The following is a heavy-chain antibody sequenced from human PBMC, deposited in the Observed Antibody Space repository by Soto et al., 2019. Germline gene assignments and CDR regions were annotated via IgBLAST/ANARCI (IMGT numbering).Heavy chain of an antibody. V-gene: IGHV5-10-1*01. D-gene: IGHD3-9*01. CDR1: GYSFTSYW. Sequence: SLKISCKGSGYSFTSYWISWVRQMPGKGLEWMGRIDPSDSYTNYSPSFQGHVTISADKSISTAYLQWSSLKASDTAMYYCARHAPFEFYYYYGMDVWGQGTTVTVSS. CDR2: IDPSDSYT. J-gene: IGHJ6*02. CDR3: ARHAPFEFYYYYGMDV.